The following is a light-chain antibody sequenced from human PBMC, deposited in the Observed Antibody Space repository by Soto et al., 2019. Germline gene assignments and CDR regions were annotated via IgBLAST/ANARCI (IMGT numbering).Light chain of an antibody. CDR3: QAWDSSTGVV. V-gene: IGLV3-1*01. Sequence: SYELTQPPSVSVPPGQTASITCSGDKLGERFACWYQQKAGQSPVMVIYQDTKRPSGIPERFSGSNSGNTATLTISGTQAMDEADYYCQAWDSSTGVVFGGGTKLTVL. CDR1: KLGERF. J-gene: IGLJ2*01. CDR2: QDT.